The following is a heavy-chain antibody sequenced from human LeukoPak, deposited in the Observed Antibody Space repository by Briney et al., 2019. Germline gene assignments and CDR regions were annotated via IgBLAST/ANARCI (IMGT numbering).Heavy chain of an antibody. CDR1: GYTFTSYG. D-gene: IGHD3-22*01. Sequence: GASVKVSCKASGYTFTSYGISWVRQAPGQGLEWMGWISAYNGNTNYAQKLQGRVTMTTDTSTSTAYMELRSLRSDDTAVYYCAKDRYMRYYDSSKTDYWGQGTLVTVSS. J-gene: IGHJ4*02. CDR2: ISAYNGNT. V-gene: IGHV1-18*01. CDR3: AKDRYMRYYDSSKTDY.